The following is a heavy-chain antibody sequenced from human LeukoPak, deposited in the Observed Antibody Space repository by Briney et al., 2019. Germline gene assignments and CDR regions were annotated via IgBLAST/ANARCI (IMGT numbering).Heavy chain of an antibody. D-gene: IGHD4-17*01. Sequence: GGSVRLSCAAYGFTFSSYCMRWVSQDPGRGRGWLAVIWYDGSNNYYADSVNGQVTISRDKCKNTLYLQMNSLRAEDTAMYYCAKDPSMTTVYTVDYWGQGALVTVSS. J-gene: IGHJ4*02. CDR1: GFTFSSYC. CDR2: IWYDGSNN. CDR3: AKDPSMTTVYTVDY. V-gene: IGHV3-33*03.